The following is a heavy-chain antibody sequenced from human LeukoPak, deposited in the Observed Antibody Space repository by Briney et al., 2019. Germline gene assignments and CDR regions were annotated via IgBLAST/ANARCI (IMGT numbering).Heavy chain of an antibody. D-gene: IGHD3-10*01. V-gene: IGHV1-2*02. CDR2: INPDSGGT. Sequence: ASVKVSCKASGHRFTGYYIHWVRQAPGQGLEWMGWINPDSGGTNYAQKFQGRVTMTWDTSISTASIELSRLKSDDTAVYYCARPVLTRGVGDWFDPWGQGTLVTVSS. CDR1: GHRFTGYY. J-gene: IGHJ5*02. CDR3: ARPVLTRGVGDWFDP.